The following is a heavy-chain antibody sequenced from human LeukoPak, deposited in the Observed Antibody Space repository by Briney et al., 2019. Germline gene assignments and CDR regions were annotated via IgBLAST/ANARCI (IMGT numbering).Heavy chain of an antibody. CDR1: GGSISSYY. Sequence: PSETLSLTCTVSGGSISSYYWSWIRQPPGKGLEWIGYIYYSGSTNYNPSLKSRVTISVDTSKNQFSLKLSSVTAADTAVYYCARHEEGSWPADPWGQGTLVTVSS. J-gene: IGHJ5*02. D-gene: IGHD3-10*01. CDR3: ARHEEGSWPADP. CDR2: IYYSGST. V-gene: IGHV4-59*08.